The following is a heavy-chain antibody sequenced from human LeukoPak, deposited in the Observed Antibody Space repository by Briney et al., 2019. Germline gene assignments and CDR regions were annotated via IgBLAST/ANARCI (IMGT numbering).Heavy chain of an antibody. V-gene: IGHV2-5*02. D-gene: IGHD1-26*01. CDR2: IYWDDDK. Sequence: SGRTLVKPTQTLTLTSTFSGFSLSTSGVGVGWIRQPPGKALEWFALIYWDDDKRYSPSLKSRLTITKDTSKNQVVLTMTNMDPVGTATYYCALSLGATTVREFDYWGQGTLVTVSS. CDR3: ALSLGATTVREFDY. J-gene: IGHJ4*02. CDR1: GFSLSTSGVG.